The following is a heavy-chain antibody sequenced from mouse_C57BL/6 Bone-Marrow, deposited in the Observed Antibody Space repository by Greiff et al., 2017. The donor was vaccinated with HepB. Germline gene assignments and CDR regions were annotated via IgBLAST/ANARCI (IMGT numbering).Heavy chain of an antibody. J-gene: IGHJ3*01. CDR3: AREGAAWFAY. CDR2: IDPSDSYT. D-gene: IGHD6-1*01. Sequence: QVQLQQPGAELVMPGASVKLSCKASGYTFTSYWMHWVKQRPGQGLEWIGEIDPSDSYTNYNQKFKGKSTLTVDKSSSTAYMQLSSLTSEDSAVYYCAREGAAWFAYWGQGTLVTVSA. CDR1: GYTFTSYW. V-gene: IGHV1-69*01.